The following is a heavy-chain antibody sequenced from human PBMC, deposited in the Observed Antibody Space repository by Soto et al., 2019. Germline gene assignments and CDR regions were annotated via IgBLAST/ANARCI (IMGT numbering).Heavy chain of an antibody. J-gene: IGHJ6*02. CDR1: RFTFKSHA. V-gene: IGHV3-64D*06. CDR2: IHTGGETT. CDR3: VKGRAKHCSGRTCGLWMDL. Sequence: GGSLRLSCSASRFTFKSHAMHWVRQAPGKGLEYVSSIHTGGETTFYADAVKGRFIVSRDNSNNTLDLQMTSLKYEDSGVYYCVKGRAKHCSGRTCGLWMDLWGQGTTVTVSS. D-gene: IGHD6-19*01.